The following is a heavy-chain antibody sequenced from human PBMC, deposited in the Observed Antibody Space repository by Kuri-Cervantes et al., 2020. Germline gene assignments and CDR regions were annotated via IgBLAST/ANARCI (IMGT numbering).Heavy chain of an antibody. V-gene: IGHV4-59*01. CDR2: IYYSGST. J-gene: IGHJ4*02. CDR1: GGSISSYY. D-gene: IGHD3-10*01. CDR3: ASSGSSTFDY. Sequence: GSLRPSCTVSGGSISSYYWSWIRQPPGKGLKWIGYIYYSGSTNYNPSLKSRVTISVDTSKNQFSLKLSSVTAADTAVYYCASSGSSTFDYWGQGTLVTVSS.